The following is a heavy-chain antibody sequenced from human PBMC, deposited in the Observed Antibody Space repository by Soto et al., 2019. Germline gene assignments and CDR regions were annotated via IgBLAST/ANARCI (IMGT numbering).Heavy chain of an antibody. D-gene: IGHD6-13*01. CDR3: ARDIWSSSWPMRVPRNDPLDI. Sequence: GGSLRLSCAASGFTFSYHSMNWVRQAPGKGLEWVSYIISSSGTIYYADSVKGRFTISRDNAKNSLFLQMNGLRAEDTAVYYCARDIWSSSWPMRVPRNDPLDIWGQGTVVTVSS. CDR2: IISSSGTI. J-gene: IGHJ3*02. V-gene: IGHV3-48*01. CDR1: GFTFSYHS.